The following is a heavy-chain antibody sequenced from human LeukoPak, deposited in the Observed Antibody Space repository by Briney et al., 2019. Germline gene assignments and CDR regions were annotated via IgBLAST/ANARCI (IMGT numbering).Heavy chain of an antibody. J-gene: IGHJ4*02. CDR2: ISGSGGST. CDR3: ARDGIAAAGKWDY. Sequence: GGSLRLSCAASGFTFSSYAMSWVRQAPGKGLEWVSAISGSGGSTYYADSVKGRFTISRDNSKNTLYLQMNSLRAEGTAVYYCARDGIAAAGKWDYWGQGTLVTVSS. D-gene: IGHD6-13*01. V-gene: IGHV3-23*01. CDR1: GFTFSSYA.